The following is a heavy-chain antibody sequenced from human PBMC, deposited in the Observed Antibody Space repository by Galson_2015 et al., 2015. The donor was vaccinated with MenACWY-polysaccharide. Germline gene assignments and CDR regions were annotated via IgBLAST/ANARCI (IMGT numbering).Heavy chain of an antibody. J-gene: IGHJ4*02. CDR2: INPNSGGT. CDR1: GYTFTGYY. Sequence: QSGAEVKKPGPSVKVSCKASGYTFTGYYMHWVRQAPGQGLEWMGRINPNSGGTNYAQKFQGRVTMTRDTSISTAYMELSRLRSDDTAVYYCARLSPRLVQGPDYWGQGTLVTVSS. CDR3: ARLSPRLVQGPDY. V-gene: IGHV1-2*06. D-gene: IGHD6-19*01.